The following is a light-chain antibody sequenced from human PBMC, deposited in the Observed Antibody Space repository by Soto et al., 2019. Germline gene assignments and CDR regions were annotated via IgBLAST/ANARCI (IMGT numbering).Light chain of an antibody. CDR3: CSYAGSSTFV. CDR1: SSDVGSYHL. CDR2: EGS. J-gene: IGLJ1*01. V-gene: IGLV2-23*01. Sequence: QSALTQPASVSGSPGQSITISCTGTSSDVGSYHLVSWYQHHPGKAPKLMIYEGSKRPSGVSNRFSGSKSGNTASLTISGLQDEDEADYYCCSYAGSSTFVFGTGTKVTVL.